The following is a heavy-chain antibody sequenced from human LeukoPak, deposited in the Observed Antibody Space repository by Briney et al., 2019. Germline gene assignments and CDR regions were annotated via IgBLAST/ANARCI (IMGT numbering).Heavy chain of an antibody. CDR3: GFGLWSPGIAAAPPYYYYMDV. J-gene: IGHJ6*03. CDR1: GGSISSSSYY. D-gene: IGHD6-13*01. CDR2: IYYSGST. Sequence: SETLSLTCTVSGGSISSSSYYWGWIRQPPGKGLEWIGSIYYSGSTYYNPSLKSRVTISVDTSKNQFSLKLSSVTAADTAVYYCGFGLWSPGIAAAPPYYYYMDVWGKGTTVTISS. V-gene: IGHV4-39*01.